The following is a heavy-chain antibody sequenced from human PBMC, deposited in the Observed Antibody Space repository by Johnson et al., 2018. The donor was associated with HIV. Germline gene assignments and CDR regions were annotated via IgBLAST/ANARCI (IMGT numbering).Heavy chain of an antibody. CDR2: INWNGGSP. V-gene: IGHV3-20*04. J-gene: IGHJ3*01. Sequence: MLLVESGGGVVRPGGSLRLSCAASGFTFDDYGMSWVRQAPGKGLEWVFGINWNGGSPGYADSVKCRFTISRDNAKNSLYLQMNSLRPEDTAVYYWARDGRDLVTRGSFDVWGQGTVVTVSS. CDR1: GFTFDDYG. CDR3: ARDGRDLVTRGSFDV. D-gene: IGHD3-9*01.